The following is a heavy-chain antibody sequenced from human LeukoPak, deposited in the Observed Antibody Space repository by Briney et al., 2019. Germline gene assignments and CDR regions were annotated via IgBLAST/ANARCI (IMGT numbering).Heavy chain of an antibody. CDR2: ISYDGSNK. CDR3: ARDREGYGSDYYGMDV. Sequence: GGSLRLSCAASGFTFSSCGMHWVRQAPGKGLEWVAVISYDGSNKYYADSVKGRFTISRDNSKNTLFLEMNSLRAEDTAVYYCARDREGYGSDYYGMDVWGQGTTVTVSS. V-gene: IGHV3-30*03. D-gene: IGHD3-10*01. J-gene: IGHJ6*02. CDR1: GFTFSSCG.